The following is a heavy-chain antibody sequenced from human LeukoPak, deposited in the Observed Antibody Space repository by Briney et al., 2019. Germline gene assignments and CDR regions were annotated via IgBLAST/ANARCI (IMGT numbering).Heavy chain of an antibody. V-gene: IGHV4-34*01. CDR1: GGSFSDYY. CDR2: INHRGDT. CDR3: ARERVEEYCGGASCYGTYRHFDL. J-gene: IGHJ2*01. Sequence: RPSETLSLTCAVYGGSFSDYYWSWIRQPPGKGLEWIGEINHRGDTKYNPSLKSRVSMSVDTSKNQFSLKQTSVTAADTAVYYCARERVEEYCGGASCYGTYRHFDLWGRGTLVTVSS. D-gene: IGHD2-15*01.